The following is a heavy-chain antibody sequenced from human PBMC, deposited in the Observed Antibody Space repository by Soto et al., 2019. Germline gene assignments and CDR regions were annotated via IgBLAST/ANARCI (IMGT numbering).Heavy chain of an antibody. D-gene: IGHD2-2*01. V-gene: IGHV4-31*03. Sequence: SETLSLTCTVSGGSISSGGYYWSWIRQHPGKGLEWIGYIYYSGSTYYNPSLKSRVTISVDTSKNQFSLKLSSVTAADTAVFYCARLIHCKTTSCYFDYWGQGTLVTVSS. CDR1: GGSISSGGYY. J-gene: IGHJ4*02. CDR2: IYYSGST. CDR3: ARLIHCKTTSCYFDY.